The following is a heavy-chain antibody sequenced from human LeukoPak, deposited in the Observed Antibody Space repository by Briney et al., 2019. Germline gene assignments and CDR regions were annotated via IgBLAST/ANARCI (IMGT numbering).Heavy chain of an antibody. Sequence: GGSLRLSCAASGFTFSTYGIHWVRQAPGKGLEWVAVISYDGSNEYYADSVKGRFTISRDNSNNALYLQMNSLRAEDTAVYYCAKGSNSSGWVFDYWGQGTLVIVSS. V-gene: IGHV3-30*18. CDR2: ISYDGSNE. CDR1: GFTFSTYG. D-gene: IGHD6-19*01. J-gene: IGHJ4*02. CDR3: AKGSNSSGWVFDY.